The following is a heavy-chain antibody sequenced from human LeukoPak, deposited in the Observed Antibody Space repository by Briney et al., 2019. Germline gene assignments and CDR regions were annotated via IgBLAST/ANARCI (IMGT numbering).Heavy chain of an antibody. CDR3: ASGRPLGFDY. Sequence: SETLSLTCTVSGDSISSYYWTWIRHPPGKGLEWIGYIYDSGTTNYNPSLKSRVTISVDTSKNPFSLKLSSVTAADTAVYYCASGRPLGFDYWGQGTLVTVSS. J-gene: IGHJ4*02. CDR1: GDSISSYY. V-gene: IGHV4-59*01. D-gene: IGHD1-26*01. CDR2: IYDSGTT.